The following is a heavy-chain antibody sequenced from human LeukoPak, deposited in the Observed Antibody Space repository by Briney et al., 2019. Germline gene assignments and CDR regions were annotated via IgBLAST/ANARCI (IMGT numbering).Heavy chain of an antibody. J-gene: IGHJ4*02. CDR2: ISSSSSTI. CDR3: ARDHQTGTDY. Sequence: GGSLRLSCAASGFTFSSYSMNWVRQAPGKGLEWVSYISSSSSTIYYADSVKGRFTISRDNAKSSLYLQMNSLRAEDTAVYYCARDHQTGTDYWGQGTLVTVSS. D-gene: IGHD3-9*01. V-gene: IGHV3-48*01. CDR1: GFTFSSYS.